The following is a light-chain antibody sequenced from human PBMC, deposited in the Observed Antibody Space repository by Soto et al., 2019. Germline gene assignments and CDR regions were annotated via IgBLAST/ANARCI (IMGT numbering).Light chain of an antibody. CDR1: QSISSW. Sequence: DIQMTQSPSTLSASVGERVTITFRASQSISSWLAWYQQKPGTAPKLLIYEASTLESGVPSRFSGSRSGTEFTLNVSSLQPEDLDYYSCNKYKDSYLDTFGQVTNVE. CDR3: NKYKDSYLDT. CDR2: EAS. V-gene: IGKV1-5*03. J-gene: IGKJ2*01.